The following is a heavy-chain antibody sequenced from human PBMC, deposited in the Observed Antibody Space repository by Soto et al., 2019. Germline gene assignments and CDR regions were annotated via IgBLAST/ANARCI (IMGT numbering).Heavy chain of an antibody. CDR2: IYYDGSDK. CDR1: GFTFNIYG. J-gene: IGHJ5*02. Sequence: PGGSLRLSCAASGFTFNIYGMHWVRQAPGKGLEWVAVIYYDGSDKYYADSVKGRFTISRDNAKNTLYLQMNGLTAEDTAVYYCARESGDWPLNWFDPWGLGTLVTVSS. CDR3: ARESGDWPLNWFDP. V-gene: IGHV3-33*01. D-gene: IGHD2-21*02.